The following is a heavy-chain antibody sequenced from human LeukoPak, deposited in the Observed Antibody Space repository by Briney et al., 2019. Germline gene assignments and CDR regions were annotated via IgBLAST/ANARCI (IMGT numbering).Heavy chain of an antibody. D-gene: IGHD3-3*01. Sequence: PSETLSLTCTVSGGSISSYYWSWIRQPPGKGLEWIGYIYYSGSTNYNPSLKSRVTISVDTSKNQFSLKLSSVTAADTAVYYCARGDRYGDFWSGSSYYGMDVWGQGTTVTVSS. V-gene: IGHV4-59*01. CDR1: GGSISSYY. CDR2: IYYSGST. CDR3: ARGDRYGDFWSGSSYYGMDV. J-gene: IGHJ6*02.